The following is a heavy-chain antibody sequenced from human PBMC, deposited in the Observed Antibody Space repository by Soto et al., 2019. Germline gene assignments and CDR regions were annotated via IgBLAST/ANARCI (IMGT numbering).Heavy chain of an antibody. Sequence: QVQLVQSGAEVKKPGASVKVSCKASGYTFTSYAMHWVRQAPGQRLEWMGWINAGNGNTKYSQKFQGRVPITRDTSASTAYMELSSLRSEDTAVYYCARDPRYSYGYNWGQGTLVTVSS. J-gene: IGHJ4*02. CDR2: INAGNGNT. CDR3: ARDPRYSYGYN. CDR1: GYTFTSYA. D-gene: IGHD5-18*01. V-gene: IGHV1-3*01.